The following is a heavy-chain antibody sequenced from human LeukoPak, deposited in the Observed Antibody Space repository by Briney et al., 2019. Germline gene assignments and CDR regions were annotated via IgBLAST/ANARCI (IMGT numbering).Heavy chain of an antibody. CDR2: IYYSGST. CDR3: ARQWGGLPNYYDSSGYYRGEIDY. J-gene: IGHJ4*02. D-gene: IGHD3-22*01. CDR1: GGSISSSSYY. V-gene: IGHV4-39*07. Sequence: SETLSLTCTVSGGSISSSSYYWGWIRQPPGKGLEWIGSIYYSGSTYYNPSLKSRVTISVDTSKNQFSLKLSSVTAADTAVYYCARQWGGLPNYYDSSGYYRGEIDYWGQGTLVTVSS.